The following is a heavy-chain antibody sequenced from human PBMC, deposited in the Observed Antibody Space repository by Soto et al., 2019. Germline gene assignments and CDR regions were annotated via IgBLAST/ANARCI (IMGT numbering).Heavy chain of an antibody. CDR1: GFTFSSYW. V-gene: IGHV3-74*01. Sequence: EVQLVESGGGLVQPGGSLRLSCAASGFTFSSYWMHWVRQAPGKGLVWVSRINGDVSSTSYADSVKGRFTISRDNAKNTLYLQMNSLTAEDTAVYYCTRGSYSSSSRRFDYWGQGTLVTVSS. CDR3: TRGSYSSSSRRFDY. J-gene: IGHJ4*02. D-gene: IGHD6-6*01. CDR2: INGDVSST.